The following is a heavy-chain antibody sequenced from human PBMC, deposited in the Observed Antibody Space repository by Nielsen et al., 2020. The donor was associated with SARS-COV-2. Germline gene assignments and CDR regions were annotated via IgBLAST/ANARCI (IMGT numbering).Heavy chain of an antibody. CDR3: ARDIGTAVDWFDP. CDR2: ISADNGNT. V-gene: IGHV1-18*04. D-gene: IGHD6-13*01. CDR1: GYTFTSYG. J-gene: IGHJ5*02. Sequence: ASVKVSCKASGYTFTSYGISWVRQAPGQGLEWMGWISADNGNTNYAQKFQGRITMTTDTSTSTAYMELSSLRSEDTAVYYCARDIGTAVDWFDPWGQGTLVTVSS.